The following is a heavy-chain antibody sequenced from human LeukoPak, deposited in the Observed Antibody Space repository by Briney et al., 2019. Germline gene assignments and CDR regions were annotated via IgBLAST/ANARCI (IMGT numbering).Heavy chain of an antibody. V-gene: IGHV4-4*08. CDR3: ARDNYYDSSGYLD. D-gene: IGHD3-22*01. CDR2: ISYSGTT. Sequence: SETLSLTCTVSGGSISNYYWSWIRQPPGKRLEWIGCISYSGTTYYNPSLKSRVTISVDTSKNQFSLKLSSVTAADTAVYYCARDNYYDSSGYLDWGQGTLVTVSS. J-gene: IGHJ4*02. CDR1: GGSISNYY.